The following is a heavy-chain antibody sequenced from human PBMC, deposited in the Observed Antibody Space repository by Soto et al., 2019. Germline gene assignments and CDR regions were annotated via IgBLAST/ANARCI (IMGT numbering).Heavy chain of an antibody. CDR1: GLTFSSYA. CDR2: ISGSGGST. D-gene: IGHD3-16*02. CDR3: ANNRGSYRPTNWFDP. J-gene: IGHJ5*02. Sequence: PGGSLRLSCAASGLTFSSYAMSWVRQAPGKGLERVSAISGSGGSTYYADSVKGRFTISRDNSKNTLYLQMNSLRAEDTAVYYCANNRGSYRPTNWFDPWGQGALVTVSS. V-gene: IGHV3-23*01.